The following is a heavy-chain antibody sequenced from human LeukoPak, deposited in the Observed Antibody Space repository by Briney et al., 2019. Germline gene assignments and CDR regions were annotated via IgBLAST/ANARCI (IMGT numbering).Heavy chain of an antibody. J-gene: IGHJ4*02. V-gene: IGHV3-23*01. CDR3: AKDRDSSGWYCY. D-gene: IGHD6-19*01. CDR2: ISGSGGST. Sequence: GGSLRLSCAASGFTFSSYAMSWVRQAPGKGLEWVSAISGSGGSTYYADSVKGRFTISRDNSKNTLYLQMNSLRAEDMAVYYCAKDRDSSGWYCYWGQGTLVTVSS. CDR1: GFTFSSYA.